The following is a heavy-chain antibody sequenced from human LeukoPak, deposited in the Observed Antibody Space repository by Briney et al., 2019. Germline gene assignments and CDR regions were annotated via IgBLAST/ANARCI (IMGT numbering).Heavy chain of an antibody. V-gene: IGHV3-23*01. D-gene: IGHD2-21*01. CDR2: ISDSGNT. CDR1: GFTFSSYA. CDR3: AKAPVTTCRGSYCYPLDY. J-gene: IGHJ4*02. Sequence: GGSLRLSCAASGFTFSSYAMSWVRQAPGKGLEWVSAISDSGNTYHADSVKGRLTISLDSSKNTLFLQMNRLRPEDAAVYYCAKAPVTTCRGSYCYPLDYWGQGTLVTVSS.